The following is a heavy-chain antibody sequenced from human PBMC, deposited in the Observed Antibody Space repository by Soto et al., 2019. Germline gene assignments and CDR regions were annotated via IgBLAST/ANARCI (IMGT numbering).Heavy chain of an antibody. Sequence: ESGGGLAQPGGSLRLSCAVSGFTVGNNYMSWVRQAPGKGLEWVSLIYSGGSTYYAESVKGRFTISRDTSKNTVYLQMSSLRAEDTAVYYCAGHSHKDYWGQGTLVTVSS. CDR3: AGHSHKDY. CDR1: GFTVGNNY. CDR2: IYSGGST. J-gene: IGHJ4*02. V-gene: IGHV3-66*04.